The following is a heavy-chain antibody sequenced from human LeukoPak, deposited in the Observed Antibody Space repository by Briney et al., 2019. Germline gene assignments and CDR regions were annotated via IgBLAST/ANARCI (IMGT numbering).Heavy chain of an antibody. Sequence: PSETLSLTCTVSGGSISSYYWSWIRQPPGKGLEWIGYIYYSGSTNYNPSLKSRVTISVDTSKSQFSLKLSSVTAADTAVYYCARGDSSNNYYYYGMDVWGKGTTVTVSS. J-gene: IGHJ6*04. V-gene: IGHV4-59*01. D-gene: IGHD1/OR15-1a*01. CDR1: GGSISSYY. CDR3: ARGDSSNNYYYYGMDV. CDR2: IYYSGST.